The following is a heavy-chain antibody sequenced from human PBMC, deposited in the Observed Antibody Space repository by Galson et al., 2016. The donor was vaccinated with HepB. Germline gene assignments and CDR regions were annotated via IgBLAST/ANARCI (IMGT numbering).Heavy chain of an antibody. D-gene: IGHD5-12*01. Sequence: SLRLSCAASGFTFSRYYMNWVRQAPGKGLEWVSSISRSSSYVYYADSVNGRFTISRDNAKKSLFLQMNSLRAEDTAVYCCARKEYSGYDCYFDIWGRGTLVTVSS. V-gene: IGHV3-21*01. CDR2: ISRSSSYV. CDR1: GFTFSRYY. CDR3: ARKEYSGYDCYFDI. J-gene: IGHJ2*01.